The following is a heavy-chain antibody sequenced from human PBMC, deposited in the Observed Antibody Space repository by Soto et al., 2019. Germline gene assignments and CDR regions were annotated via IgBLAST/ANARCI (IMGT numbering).Heavy chain of an antibody. CDR3: ARGEPYYYDSSGPRVAFDP. CDR2: IHYSGST. D-gene: IGHD3-22*01. V-gene: IGHV4-59*12. CDR1: GGSISSYF. Sequence: PSETLSLTCTVSGGSISSYFWSWIRQPPGKGLEWIGYIHYSGSTSYNLSLKSRVTISVDTSKNQFSLKLSSVTAADTAVYYCARGEPYYYDSSGPRVAFDPWGQGTLVTVSS. J-gene: IGHJ5*02.